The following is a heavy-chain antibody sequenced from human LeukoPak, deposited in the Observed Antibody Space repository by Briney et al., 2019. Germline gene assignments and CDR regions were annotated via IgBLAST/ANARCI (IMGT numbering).Heavy chain of an antibody. D-gene: IGHD3-10*01. J-gene: IGHJ4*02. V-gene: IGHV3-30-3*01. CDR2: ISYDGSNK. Sequence: GRSLRLSCAAAGFTLSSYAMHWVRQAPGKGLEWGAVISYDGSNKYYADSVKGRFTISRDNSKNTLYLQMNSLRAEDTAVYYCARVKDGSDYWGQGTLVTVSS. CDR3: ARVKDGSDY. CDR1: GFTLSSYA.